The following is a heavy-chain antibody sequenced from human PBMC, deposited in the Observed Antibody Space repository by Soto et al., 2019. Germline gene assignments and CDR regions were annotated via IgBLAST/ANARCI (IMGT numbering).Heavy chain of an antibody. D-gene: IGHD6-13*01. CDR1: VFSFSNYE. Sequence: SLRLSCSASVFSFSNYEMNWVRQAPGKGLEWVAYISSGGSTVHYADSVRGRFTVSRDNARNSLYLQMNTLRVEDTALYYCARDRAAGGYWGQGTLVTVSS. CDR2: ISSGGSTV. CDR3: ARDRAAGGY. V-gene: IGHV3-48*03. J-gene: IGHJ4*02.